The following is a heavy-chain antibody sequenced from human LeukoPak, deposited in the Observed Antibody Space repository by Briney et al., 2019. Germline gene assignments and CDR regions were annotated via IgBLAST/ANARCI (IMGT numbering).Heavy chain of an antibody. D-gene: IGHD6-13*01. CDR1: GFLFSSYG. V-gene: IGHV3-48*03. Sequence: GSLRLSCAASGFLFSSYGMNWVRQAPWKGLEWVSYISSSGKTIYYADSTKGRYTVSRDNAKNSLYLQMNSLRAEDTAVYYCATTSIAAAVPGCFDYWGQGTLVTVSS. CDR2: ISSSGKTI. J-gene: IGHJ4*02. CDR3: ATTSIAAAVPGCFDY.